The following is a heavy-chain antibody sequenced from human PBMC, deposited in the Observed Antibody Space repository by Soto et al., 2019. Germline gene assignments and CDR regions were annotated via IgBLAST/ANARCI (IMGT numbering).Heavy chain of an antibody. D-gene: IGHD3-16*01. CDR1: GFTFSSYV. J-gene: IGHJ4*02. CDR2: ISGNGADT. Sequence: GGSLRLSCAASGFTFSSYVMGWARQAPGKGLEWVSAISGNGADTYYADSVKGRFTVSRDNSKNTLYLQINSLRADDTAVYYCAKRRGEGYFDYWGQGALVTVSS. V-gene: IGHV3-23*01. CDR3: AKRRGEGYFDY.